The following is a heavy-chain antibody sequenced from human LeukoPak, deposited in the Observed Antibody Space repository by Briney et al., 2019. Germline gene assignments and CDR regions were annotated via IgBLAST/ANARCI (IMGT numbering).Heavy chain of an antibody. J-gene: IGHJ4*02. CDR1: GFTFTTYW. D-gene: IGHD5-24*01. CDR3: AKGDGYHRL. CDR2: VKQDGSEK. V-gene: IGHV3-7*01. Sequence: GGSLRLSCAASGFTFTTYWMTWVRQAPGKGLEWVAKVKQDGSEKYYVDSVKGRFTISRDNAKNSLSLQMNSLRVEDTAVYFCAKGDGYHRLWGQGTLVTVSS.